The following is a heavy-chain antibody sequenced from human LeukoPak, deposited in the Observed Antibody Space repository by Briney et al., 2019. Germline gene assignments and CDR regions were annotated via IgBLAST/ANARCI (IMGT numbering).Heavy chain of an antibody. CDR2: ISGSGGST. Sequence: GGSLRLSCAASGFTFSSYAMSWVRQAPGKGLEWVSAISGSGGSTYYADSVKGRFTISRDNSKNTLYLQMNSLRAEDTAVYYCARDGGGYDTAVDYYYYGMDVWGQGTTVTVSS. J-gene: IGHJ6*02. CDR3: ARDGGGYDTAVDYYYYGMDV. V-gene: IGHV3-23*01. D-gene: IGHD5-12*01. CDR1: GFTFSSYA.